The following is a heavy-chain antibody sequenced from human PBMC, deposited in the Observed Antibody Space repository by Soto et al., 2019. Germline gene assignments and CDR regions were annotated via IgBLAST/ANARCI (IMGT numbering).Heavy chain of an antibody. CDR2: ISAYNGNT. CDR1: GYTFTSYG. Sequence: GTSVKVSCTASGYTFTSYGISWVRPAPGQGLEWMGWISAYNGNTNYAQKLQGRVTMTTDTSTSTAYMELRSLRSDDTAVDYCARVLSWGPGYVDDWGQGTLVTFSS. CDR3: ARVLSWGPGYVDD. J-gene: IGHJ4*02. V-gene: IGHV1-18*04. D-gene: IGHD6-13*01.